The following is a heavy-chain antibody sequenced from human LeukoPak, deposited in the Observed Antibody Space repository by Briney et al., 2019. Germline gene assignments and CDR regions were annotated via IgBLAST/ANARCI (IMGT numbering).Heavy chain of an antibody. D-gene: IGHD2/OR15-2a*01. V-gene: IGHV4-4*07. J-gene: IGHJ4*02. Sequence: PAETLSLTCTVSGGSISRYYWSWVRQPAGKGLEWLGRIYTSGSTNYNPSLKSRVTMSVDTSKNQCSLKLSSVTAADTAVYYCARVNSEGFDYWGQGTLVTVSS. CDR2: IYTSGST. CDR1: GGSISRYY. CDR3: ARVNSEGFDY.